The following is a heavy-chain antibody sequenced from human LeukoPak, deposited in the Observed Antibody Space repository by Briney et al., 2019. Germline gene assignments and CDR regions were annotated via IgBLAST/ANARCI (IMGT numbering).Heavy chain of an antibody. J-gene: IGHJ6*02. CDR2: IYSGGST. Sequence: GGSLRLSCAASGFTVSSNYMSWVRQAPGKGLEWVSVIYSGGSTYYADSVKGRFTISRDNSKNTLYLQMNSLRAEDTAVYYCARDYDILTGYPNSYYGMDVWGQGTTVTVSS. D-gene: IGHD3-9*01. V-gene: IGHV3-66*01. CDR1: GFTVSSNY. CDR3: ARDYDILTGYPNSYYGMDV.